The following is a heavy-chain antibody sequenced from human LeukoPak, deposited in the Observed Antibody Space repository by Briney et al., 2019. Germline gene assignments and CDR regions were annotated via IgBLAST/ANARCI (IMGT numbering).Heavy chain of an antibody. J-gene: IGHJ4*02. CDR3: AKAAHIVVVTASLSFAY. V-gene: IGHV3-23*01. D-gene: IGHD2-21*02. Sequence: GGSLRLSCAASGFTFSSYAMSWVRQAPGKGLEWVSAISGSGGSTYYADSVKGRFTISRDNSKNTLYLQMNSLRAEDTAVYYCAKAAHIVVVTASLSFAYWGQGTLVTVSS. CDR1: GFTFSSYA. CDR2: ISGSGGST.